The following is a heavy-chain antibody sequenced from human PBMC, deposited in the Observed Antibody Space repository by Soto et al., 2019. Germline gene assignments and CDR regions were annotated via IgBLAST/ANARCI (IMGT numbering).Heavy chain of an antibody. V-gene: IGHV4-34*01. CDR1: GWSFCGYY. Sequence: SETLSLTCAVYGWSFCGYYWSWIRQPPGKGLEWIGEINHSGSTNYNPSLKSRVTISVDTSKNQFSLKLSSVTAADTAVYYCARSIAVAGMFDYWGQGTLVTVSS. D-gene: IGHD6-19*01. CDR2: INHSGST. J-gene: IGHJ4*02. CDR3: ARSIAVAGMFDY.